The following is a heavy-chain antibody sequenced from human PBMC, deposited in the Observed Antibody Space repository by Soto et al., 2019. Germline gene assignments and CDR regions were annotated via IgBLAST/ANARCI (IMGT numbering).Heavy chain of an antibody. CDR2: INPSGGST. V-gene: IGHV1-46*01. CDR1: GYTFTSYY. CDR3: ARQRNLNYYDSSGYVY. D-gene: IGHD3-22*01. Sequence: ASVKVSCKASGYTFTSYYMRWVRQAPGQGLEWMGIINPSGGSTSYAQKFQGRVTMTTDTSTSTAYMELSSLRSEDTAVYYCARQRNLNYYDSSGYVYWGQGTLVTVSS. J-gene: IGHJ4*02.